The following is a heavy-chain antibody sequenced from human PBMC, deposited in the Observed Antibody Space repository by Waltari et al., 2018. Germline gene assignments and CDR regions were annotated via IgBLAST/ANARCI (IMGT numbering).Heavy chain of an antibody. CDR1: GGSISGSF. V-gene: IGHV4-59*01. Sequence: QVQLQESGPGLVKPSETLSLTCTVSGGSISGSFWRWIRQPPGKGLEWIGYIYSSVSTTRRTNYNPSLNSRATTSLDTSKNPFSLMLSSVTTADTAVYYCANYRVARDWGQGTLVTVSS. D-gene: IGHD3-10*01. J-gene: IGHJ4*02. CDR3: ANYRVARD. CDR2: IYSSVSTTRRT.